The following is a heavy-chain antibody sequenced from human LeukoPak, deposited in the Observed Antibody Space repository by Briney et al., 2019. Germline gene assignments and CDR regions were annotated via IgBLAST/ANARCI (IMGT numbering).Heavy chain of an antibody. CDR1: GYTFTSYD. CDR2: MNPNSGNT. CDR3: ARGAEYSGYARFDY. D-gene: IGHD5-12*01. V-gene: IGHV1-8*01. J-gene: IGHJ4*02. Sequence: ASVKVSCKASGYTFTSYDINGVRQATGQGLEWMGWMNPNSGNTGYAQKFQGRVTMTRNTSISTAYMELSSLRSEDTAVYYCARGAEYSGYARFDYWGQGTLVTVSS.